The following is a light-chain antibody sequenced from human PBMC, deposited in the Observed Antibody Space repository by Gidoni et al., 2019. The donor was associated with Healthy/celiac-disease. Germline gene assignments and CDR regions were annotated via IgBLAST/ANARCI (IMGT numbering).Light chain of an antibody. CDR1: QSVSSY. J-gene: IGKJ4*01. V-gene: IGKV3-11*01. Sequence: IELTQSPPTLSLSPGERATLSCRASQSVSSYLAWYQQKPGQAPRLLIYDASNRATGIPARFSGSGSGTDFTLTISSLEPEDFAVYYCQQRSNWPPRLTFGGGTKVEIK. CDR3: QQRSNWPPRLT. CDR2: DAS.